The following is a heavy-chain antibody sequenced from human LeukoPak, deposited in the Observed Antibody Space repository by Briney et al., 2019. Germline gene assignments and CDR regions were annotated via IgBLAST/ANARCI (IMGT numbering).Heavy chain of an antibody. CDR1: GGTFSSYA. Sequence: SVEVSCKASGGTFSSYAISWVRQAPGQGLEWMGGIIPIFGTANYAQKFQGRVTITADESTSTAYMELSSLRSEDTAVYYCARAGDTAMATQDWGQGTLVTVSS. V-gene: IGHV1-69*01. CDR3: ARAGDTAMATQD. J-gene: IGHJ4*02. D-gene: IGHD5-18*01. CDR2: IIPIFGTA.